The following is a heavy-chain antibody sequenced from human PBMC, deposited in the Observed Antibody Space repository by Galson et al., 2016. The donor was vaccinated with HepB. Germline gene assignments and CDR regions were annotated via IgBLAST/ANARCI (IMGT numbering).Heavy chain of an antibody. V-gene: IGHV3-23*01. J-gene: IGHJ6*02. CDR3: AKGGVPAVYYYYYGMDV. D-gene: IGHD2-2*01. Sequence: SCAVSGFTFNSYAMTWFRQAPGKGLEWVSGISGSGGSTYYADSVKGRFTISRDNSKNTLYLQMNSLRAEDTAVYYCAKGGVPAVYYYYYGMDVWGQGTTVTVSS. CDR1: GFTFNSYA. CDR2: ISGSGGST.